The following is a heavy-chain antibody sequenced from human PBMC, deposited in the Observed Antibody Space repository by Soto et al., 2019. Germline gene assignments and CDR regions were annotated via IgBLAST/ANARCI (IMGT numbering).Heavy chain of an antibody. CDR3: ARGFFGEFYYYYMDV. CDR2: MNPNSGNT. D-gene: IGHD3-16*01. J-gene: IGHJ6*03. V-gene: IGHV1-8*01. Sequence: ASVKVSCKASGYTFTSYDINWVRQATGQGLEWMGWMNPNSGNTGYAQKFQGRVTMTRNTSISTVYMELSSLRSEDTAVYYCARGFFGEFYYYYMDVWGKGTTVTVSS. CDR1: GYTFTSYD.